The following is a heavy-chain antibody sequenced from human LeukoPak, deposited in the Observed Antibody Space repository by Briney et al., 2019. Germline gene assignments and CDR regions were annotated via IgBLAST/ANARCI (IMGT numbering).Heavy chain of an antibody. V-gene: IGHV4-34*01. J-gene: IGHJ2*01. Sequence: PSETLSLTCAVYGGSFSGYYWSWIRQPPGKGLEWIGEINHSGSTNYNPSLKSRVTISVDTSKNQFSLKLSSVTAADTAVYYCARRITMIADDWYFDLWGRGTLVTVSS. CDR1: GGSFSGYY. D-gene: IGHD3-22*01. CDR2: INHSGST. CDR3: ARRITMIADDWYFDL.